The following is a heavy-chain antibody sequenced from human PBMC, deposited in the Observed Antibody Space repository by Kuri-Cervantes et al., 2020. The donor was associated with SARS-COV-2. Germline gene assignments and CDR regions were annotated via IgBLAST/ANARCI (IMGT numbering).Heavy chain of an antibody. V-gene: IGHV3-30*03. CDR2: ISYDGSDK. Sequence: GESLKISCAASGFTFSSYGIHWVRQAPGKGLEWVAVISYDGSDKYYADSVKGRFTISRDNSKNMLHLQMNSLRAEDTAVYYCVRWGGLGGRGTYYYFYAMDVWGQGTTVTVSS. D-gene: IGHD3-16*01. CDR3: VRWGGLGGRGTYYYFYAMDV. J-gene: IGHJ6*02. CDR1: GFTFSSYG.